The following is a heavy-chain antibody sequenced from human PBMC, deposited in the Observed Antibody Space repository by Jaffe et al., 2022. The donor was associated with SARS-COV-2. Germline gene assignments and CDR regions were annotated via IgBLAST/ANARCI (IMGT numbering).Heavy chain of an antibody. CDR1: GFSFSSYW. J-gene: IGHJ4*02. CDR3: ARAYASGNSDFGF. CDR2: IKPDGSGE. V-gene: IGHV3-7*03. D-gene: IGHD6-19*01. Sequence: EVQLVESGGGLVQPGGSLRLSCAASGFSFSSYWMTWVRQAPVKGLEWVANIKPDGSGEYYVDSVKGRFTIFRNNAKNSLYLQMNSLRAEDTAVYYCARAYASGNSDFGFWGQGTLVTVSS.